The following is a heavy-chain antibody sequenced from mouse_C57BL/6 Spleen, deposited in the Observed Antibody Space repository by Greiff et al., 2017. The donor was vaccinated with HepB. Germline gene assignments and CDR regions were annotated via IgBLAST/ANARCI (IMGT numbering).Heavy chain of an antibody. CDR3: ANDFAY. V-gene: IGHV1-64*01. J-gene: IGHJ3*01. CDR1: GYTFTSYW. Sequence: QVQLQQSGAELVKPGASVKLSCKASGYTFTSYWMHWVKQRPGQGLEWIGMIHPNSGSTNYNEKFKSKATLTVDKSSSTAYMQLSSLTSEDSAVYYCANDFAYWGQGTLVTVSA. CDR2: IHPNSGST. D-gene: IGHD2-12*01.